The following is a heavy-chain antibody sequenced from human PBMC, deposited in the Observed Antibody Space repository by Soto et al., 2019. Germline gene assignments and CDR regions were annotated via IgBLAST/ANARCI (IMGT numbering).Heavy chain of an antibody. CDR1: GGTFSSYA. CDR2: IIPIFGTA. V-gene: IGHV1-69*06. J-gene: IGHJ4*02. Sequence: SVKVSCKASGGTFSSYAISWVRQAPGQGLEWMGGIIPIFGTANYAQKFQGRVAITADKSTSTAYMELSSLRSEDTAVYYCGRDMGYCSSTSCPIDYWGKGTLGTAPQ. D-gene: IGHD2-2*01. CDR3: GRDMGYCSSTSCPIDY.